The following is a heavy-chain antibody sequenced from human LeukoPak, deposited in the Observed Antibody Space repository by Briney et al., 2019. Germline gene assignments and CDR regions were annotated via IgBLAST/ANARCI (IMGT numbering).Heavy chain of an antibody. J-gene: IGHJ4*02. Sequence: ASVKVSCKASGYTFTSYDISWVRQATGQGLEWMGWMNPNSGNTGYAQKFQGRVTMTRNTSISTAYMELSSLRSEDTAVYYCATYDFWSGYYIYWGQGTLVTVSS. CDR3: ATYDFWSGYYIY. V-gene: IGHV1-8*01. D-gene: IGHD3-3*01. CDR1: GYTFTSYD. CDR2: MNPNSGNT.